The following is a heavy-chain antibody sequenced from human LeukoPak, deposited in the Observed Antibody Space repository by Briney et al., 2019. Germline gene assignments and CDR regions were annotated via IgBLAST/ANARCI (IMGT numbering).Heavy chain of an antibody. Sequence: ASVKVSCKASGYTFTGYYMHWVRQAPGQGLEWMGWINPNSGGTNYAQKFQGRVTMTRGTSISTAYMELSRLRSDDTVVYYCARGLGYSSDHFDYWGQGTLVTVSS. V-gene: IGHV1-2*02. CDR2: INPNSGGT. J-gene: IGHJ4*02. CDR1: GYTFTGYY. D-gene: IGHD6-19*01. CDR3: ARGLGYSSDHFDY.